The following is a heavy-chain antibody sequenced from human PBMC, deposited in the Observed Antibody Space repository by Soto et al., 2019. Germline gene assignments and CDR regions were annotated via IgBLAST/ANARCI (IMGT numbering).Heavy chain of an antibody. D-gene: IGHD2-2*01. J-gene: IGHJ6*02. CDR3: ARSQGSSTSLEIYYYYYYGMDV. Sequence: QVQPVQSGAEVKKPGSSVKVSCKASGGTFSSYAISWVRQAPGQGLEWMGGIIPISGTANYAQKFQGRVTITADESTGTAYMELSSLRSEDTAVYYCARSQGSSTSLEIYYYYYYGMDVWGQGTTVTVSS. CDR1: GGTFSSYA. V-gene: IGHV1-69*01. CDR2: IIPISGTA.